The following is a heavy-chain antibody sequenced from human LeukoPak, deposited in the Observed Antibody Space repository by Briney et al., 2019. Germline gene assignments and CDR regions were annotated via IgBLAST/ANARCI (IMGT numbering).Heavy chain of an antibody. CDR1: GFTVSSYA. J-gene: IGHJ2*01. D-gene: IGHD4-23*01. V-gene: IGHV3-30-3*01. CDR3: ARGFSGKDHEFFDL. Sequence: GRSLRLSCAASGFTVSSYAMHWVRQAPGTGLELVAVISYDGSNRYYADSLMSRFTTFRVNSNNTLYLQMVSLIAEDTAVYYCARGFSGKDHEFFDLWGRGNLVTVSS. CDR2: ISYDGSNR.